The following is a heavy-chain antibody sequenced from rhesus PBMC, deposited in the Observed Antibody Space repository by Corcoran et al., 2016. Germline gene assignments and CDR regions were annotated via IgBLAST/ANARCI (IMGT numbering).Heavy chain of an antibody. D-gene: IGHD6-25*01. CDR1: GYSISSGYG. Sequence: QLQLQESGPGPVKPSETLSLTRAVSGYSISSGYGWSWIRQPPGKGLEWIGYISYSGSTSYNPSLKRRVTISSDTSKYQFSLKLSSVTAADTAVYYCARARGIAAEGDAFDFWGQGLRVTVSS. CDR3: ARARGIAAEGDAFDF. J-gene: IGHJ3*01. V-gene: IGHV4-122*02. CDR2: ISYSGST.